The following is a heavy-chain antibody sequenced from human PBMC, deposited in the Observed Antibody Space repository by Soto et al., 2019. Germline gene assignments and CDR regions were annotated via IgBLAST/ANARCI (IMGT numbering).Heavy chain of an antibody. J-gene: IGHJ4*02. D-gene: IGHD5-12*01. CDR1: GASISSGRSY. CDR2: MFYSGST. V-gene: IGHV4-31*03. Sequence: PSETLSLTCTVSGASISSGRSYWSWIRQHPGKGLEWIGYMFYSGSTYYHPSLKSRVNISADTSKNQFSLRLTSVTPADTAVYYCGRDNGFDHFDTWGQGTLVTVSS. CDR3: GRDNGFDHFDT.